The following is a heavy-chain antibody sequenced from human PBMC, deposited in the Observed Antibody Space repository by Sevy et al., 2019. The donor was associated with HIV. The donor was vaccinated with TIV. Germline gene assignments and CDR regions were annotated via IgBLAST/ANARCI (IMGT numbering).Heavy chain of an antibody. D-gene: IGHD1-26*01. CDR3: ARMGGQGGYYFDY. J-gene: IGHJ4*02. CDR2: IKQDGSER. Sequence: GGSLRLSCTASGFTFTIYWMSWVRQAPGKGLEWVAYIKQDGSERSDVDSVKGRFTISRENAKSSLYLQMNGLRDEDTAVYYCARMGGQGGYYFDYWGQGTLVTVSS. CDR1: GFTFTIYW. V-gene: IGHV3-7*01.